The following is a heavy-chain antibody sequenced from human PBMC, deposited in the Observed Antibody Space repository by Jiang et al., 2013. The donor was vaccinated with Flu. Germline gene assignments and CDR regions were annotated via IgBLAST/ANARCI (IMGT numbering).Heavy chain of an antibody. J-gene: IGHJ2*01. CDR3: AGGGYSYGYRDWYFDL. CDR2: INHSGST. Sequence: LLKPSETLSLTCAVYGGSFSGYYWSWIRQPPGKGLEWIGEINHSGSTNYNPSLKSRVTISVDTSKNQFSLKLSSVTAADTAVYYCAGGGYSYGYRDWYFDLWGRGTLVTVSS. V-gene: IGHV4-34*01. D-gene: IGHD5-18*01. CDR1: GGSFSGYY.